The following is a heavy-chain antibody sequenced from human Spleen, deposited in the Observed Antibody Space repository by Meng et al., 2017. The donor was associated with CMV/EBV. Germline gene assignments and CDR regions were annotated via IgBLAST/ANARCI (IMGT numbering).Heavy chain of an antibody. Sequence: GGSLRLSCAASGFTFSSYWMHWVRQAPGKGLVWVSRINSDGSSTSYADSVKGRFSISRDNAKNTLYLQMNSLRAEDTAVYYCASGGDTALDYYYYGMDVWGQGTTVTVSS. D-gene: IGHD5-18*01. V-gene: IGHV3-74*01. CDR3: ASGGDTALDYYYYGMDV. J-gene: IGHJ6*02. CDR1: GFTFSSYW. CDR2: INSDGSST.